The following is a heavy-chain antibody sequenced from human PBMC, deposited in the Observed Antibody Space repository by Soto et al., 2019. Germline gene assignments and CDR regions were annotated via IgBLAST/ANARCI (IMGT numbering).Heavy chain of an antibody. D-gene: IGHD6-19*01. CDR3: ARVEAVAGTVLDFDY. CDR2: MHYTGST. Sequence: PSETLSLTCSFSGDSVTSHYFTWIRQSPEKGLEWIGYMHYTGSTNYNPSLKSRVTISVDTSKNQFSLKLSSVTAADTAVYYCARVEAVAGTVLDFDYWGQGTLVTVSS. CDR1: GDSVTSHY. J-gene: IGHJ4*02. V-gene: IGHV4-59*02.